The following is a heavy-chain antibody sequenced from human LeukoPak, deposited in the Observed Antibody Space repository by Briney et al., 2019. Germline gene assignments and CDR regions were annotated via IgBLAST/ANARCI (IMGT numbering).Heavy chain of an antibody. CDR3: ARHSGSSPHYFDY. Sequence: SETLSLTCTVSGGSISSYYWSWLRQPPGKGLEWIGFIYDSGSTHYKSSLKSRVTISVDTSKNQFSLRLSSVTAADTAVYYCARHSGSSPHYFDYWGQGTLVTVSS. D-gene: IGHD1-26*01. CDR1: GGSISSYY. V-gene: IGHV4-59*08. CDR2: IYDSGST. J-gene: IGHJ4*02.